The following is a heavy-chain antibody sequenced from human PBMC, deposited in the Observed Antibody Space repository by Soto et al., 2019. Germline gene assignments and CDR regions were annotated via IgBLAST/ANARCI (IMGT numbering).Heavy chain of an antibody. Sequence: GGSLRLSCAASGFTFSNYAMHWVRQAPGKGLEWVAVVSYDGSHIYYADSAKGRFTISRDNSKNTLHLQMTSLRAEDTAVYYCARDYRIAAAGSPSYYYGMDVWGQGTTVTVSS. J-gene: IGHJ6*02. CDR2: VSYDGSHI. V-gene: IGHV3-30-3*01. CDR3: ARDYRIAAAGSPSYYYGMDV. D-gene: IGHD6-13*01. CDR1: GFTFSNYA.